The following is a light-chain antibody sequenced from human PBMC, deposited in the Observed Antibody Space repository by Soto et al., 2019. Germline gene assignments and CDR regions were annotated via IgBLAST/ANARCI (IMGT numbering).Light chain of an antibody. V-gene: IGKV3-15*01. CDR1: QSVGTN. Sequence: EIVLTQSPGTLSLSPGEGATLSCRASQSVGTNLAWYRQKPGQAPRLLMYGAATGATGIPARFIGSGSGTEFTLTISSLQSEDFAVYYCQQYNTWTWTFGQGTRVEI. J-gene: IGKJ1*01. CDR2: GAA. CDR3: QQYNTWTWT.